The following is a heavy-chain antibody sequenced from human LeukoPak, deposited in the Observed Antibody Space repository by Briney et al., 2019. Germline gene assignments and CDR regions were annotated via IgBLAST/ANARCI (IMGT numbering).Heavy chain of an antibody. V-gene: IGHV3-30*02. CDR2: IRYDGSNK. CDR1: GFPFSDYG. J-gene: IGHJ4*02. CDR3: AKEGTASKPSDLDY. Sequence: PGGSLRLSCAASGFPFSDYGIHWVRHAPGKGLEWVAFIRYDGSNKYYADSVKGRFTISRDNSKNTVYMQMNSLRADDKAVYYCAKEGTASKPSDLDYWGQGTLVTVSS. D-gene: IGHD1/OR15-1a*01.